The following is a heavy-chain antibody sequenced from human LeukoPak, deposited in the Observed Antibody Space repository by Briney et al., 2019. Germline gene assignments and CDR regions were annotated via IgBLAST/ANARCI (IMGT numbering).Heavy chain of an antibody. V-gene: IGHV1-2*02. Sequence: ASVKVSCKASGYTFTGYYMHWVRQAPGQGLEWMGWINPNSGGTNYAQKFQGRVTMTRDTSISTAYMELSSLRSEDTAVYYCARAPGEQLGHFDYWGQGTLVTVSS. CDR1: GYTFTGYY. J-gene: IGHJ4*02. D-gene: IGHD6-6*01. CDR3: ARAPGEQLGHFDY. CDR2: INPNSGGT.